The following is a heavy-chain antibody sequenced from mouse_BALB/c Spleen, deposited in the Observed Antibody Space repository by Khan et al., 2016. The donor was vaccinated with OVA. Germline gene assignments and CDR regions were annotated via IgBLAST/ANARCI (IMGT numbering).Heavy chain of an antibody. CDR3: ARRNYFGYTFAY. V-gene: IGHV1-77*01. Sequence: VQLQESGAELARPGASVKLSCKASGYTFTDYYINWVKQRTGQGLEWIGEISPGSGDTYYNEKFKGKATLTADKSSNPAYMQLSSLTSEDSAFDFCARRNYFGYTFAYWGQGTLVTVSA. D-gene: IGHD1-2*01. CDR1: GYTFTDYY. CDR2: ISPGSGDT. J-gene: IGHJ3*01.